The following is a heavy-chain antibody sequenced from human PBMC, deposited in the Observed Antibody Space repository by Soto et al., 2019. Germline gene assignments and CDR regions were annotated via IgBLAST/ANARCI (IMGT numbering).Heavy chain of an antibody. J-gene: IGHJ6*02. D-gene: IGHD6-13*01. CDR1: GYTFTSYA. CDR3: ASSHIAADPYGMDV. V-gene: IGHV1-3*01. Sequence: ASLKVSCKASGYTFTSYAMHWVRQAPGQRLEWMGWINAGNGNTKYSQKFQGRVTITRDTSASTAYMELSSLRSEDTAVYYCASSHIAADPYGMDVWGQGTTVTVSS. CDR2: INAGNGNT.